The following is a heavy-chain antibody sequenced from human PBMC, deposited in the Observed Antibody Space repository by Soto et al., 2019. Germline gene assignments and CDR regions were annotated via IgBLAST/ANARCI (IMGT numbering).Heavy chain of an antibody. CDR2: INAGNGNT. V-gene: IGHV1-3*01. CDR3: AMGKGVGAKYGMDV. CDR1: GYTFTSYA. Sequence: ASVKVSCKASGYTFTSYAMHWVRQAPGQRLEWMGWINAGNGNTKYSQKFQGRVTITRDTSASTAYMELSSLRSEDTAVYYCAMGKGVGAKYGMDVWGQGTTVTVSS. D-gene: IGHD1-26*01. J-gene: IGHJ6*02.